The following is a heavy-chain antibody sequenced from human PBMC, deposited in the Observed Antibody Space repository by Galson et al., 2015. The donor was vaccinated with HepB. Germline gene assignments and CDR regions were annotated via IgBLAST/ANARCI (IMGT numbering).Heavy chain of an antibody. CDR3: ARKMGAPDYGGYGKYYFDY. D-gene: IGHD4-17*01. CDR1: GYTFSSYS. V-gene: IGHV1-18*01. CDR2: ISAYNGNT. Sequence: SVKVSCKASGYTFSSYSINWVRQAPGQGLEWMGWISAYNGNTNYAQNLQDRVTMTTDTSTSTAYMELRSLRSDDTAVYYCARKMGAPDYGGYGKYYFDYWGQGTLVTVSS. J-gene: IGHJ4*02.